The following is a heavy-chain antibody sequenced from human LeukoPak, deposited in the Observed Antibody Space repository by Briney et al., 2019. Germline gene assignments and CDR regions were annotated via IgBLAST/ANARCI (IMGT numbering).Heavy chain of an antibody. CDR2: ISTYNGNT. D-gene: IGHD3-22*01. Sequence: GASVKVSCKTSGYTFTSYGISWVRQAPGQGLEWMGWISTYNGNTNYAQKLQGRVSMTRDTSTRTAYMELRSLRSDDTAVYYCARDSSGYYVPFDYWGQGTLVTVSS. J-gene: IGHJ4*02. V-gene: IGHV1-18*01. CDR1: GYTFTSYG. CDR3: ARDSSGYYVPFDY.